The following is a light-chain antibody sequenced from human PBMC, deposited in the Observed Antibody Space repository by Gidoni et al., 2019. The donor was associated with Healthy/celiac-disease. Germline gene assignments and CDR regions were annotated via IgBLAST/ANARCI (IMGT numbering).Light chain of an antibody. CDR2: DAS. CDR3: QQRSNWPPFT. Sequence: EIVLTQSPATLSLSPGERATLSCRASQSVSSYLAWYQQKPGQAPRLLIYDASNRAPGIPARFSGSGSGTDFTLTISSLEPEDFAVYYCQQRSNWPPFTFGGGTKVEIK. CDR1: QSVSSY. J-gene: IGKJ4*01. V-gene: IGKV3-11*01.